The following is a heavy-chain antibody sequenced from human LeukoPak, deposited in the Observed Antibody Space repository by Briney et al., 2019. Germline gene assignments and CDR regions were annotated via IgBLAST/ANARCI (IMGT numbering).Heavy chain of an antibody. Sequence: GASVKVSCKASGYTFTSYGISWERQAPGQGLEWMGWISAYNGNTNYAQKLQGRVTMTTDTSTSTAYMELRSLRSDDTAVYYCARVGVTMIVVNWFDPWGQGTLVTVSS. D-gene: IGHD3-22*01. CDR2: ISAYNGNT. CDR1: GYTFTSYG. CDR3: ARVGVTMIVVNWFDP. J-gene: IGHJ5*02. V-gene: IGHV1-18*01.